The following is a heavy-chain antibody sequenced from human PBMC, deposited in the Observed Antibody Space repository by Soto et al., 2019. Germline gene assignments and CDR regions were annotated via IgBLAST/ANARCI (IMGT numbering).Heavy chain of an antibody. CDR1: GYTFTGYY. J-gene: IGHJ4*02. D-gene: IGHD3-22*01. CDR2: INPNSGGT. Sequence: ASVKVSCKASGYTFTGYYMHWVRQAPGQGPEWMGWINPNSGGTNYAQKFQGRVTMTRDTSISTAYMELSRLRSDDTAVYYCARDPDAVNYYDSSGYYYPTGWGQGTLVTVSS. CDR3: ARDPDAVNYYDSSGYYYPTG. V-gene: IGHV1-2*02.